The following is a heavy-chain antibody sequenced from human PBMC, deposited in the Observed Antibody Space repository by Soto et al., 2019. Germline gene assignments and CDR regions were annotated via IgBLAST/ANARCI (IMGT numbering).Heavy chain of an antibody. CDR3: ARREIQGPIDY. CDR2: IYYSGTT. CDR1: GYSISSSNW. J-gene: IGHJ4*02. Sequence: QVQLQESGPGLVKPSDTLSLTCAVSGYSISSSNWWGWIRQPPGKGLEWLGYIYYSGTTYYNPSLKIRVTMSVDTSKNQFPLKLTSVTAVDTAVYYCARREIQGPIDYWGQGTLVTVSS. V-gene: IGHV4-28*01. D-gene: IGHD1-26*01.